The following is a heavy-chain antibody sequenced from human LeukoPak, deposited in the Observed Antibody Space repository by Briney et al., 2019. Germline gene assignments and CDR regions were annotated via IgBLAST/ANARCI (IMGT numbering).Heavy chain of an antibody. Sequence: TGGSLRLSCAASGFTFSSYWMSWVRQAPGKGLEWVANMNQDGSEKDYVDSVKGRFTISRDNARNSLYLQMSSLRAEDTAVYYCATYTHWVAGDVWGQGTTVTVSS. D-gene: IGHD3-16*01. V-gene: IGHV3-7*01. CDR2: MNQDGSEK. CDR3: ATYTHWVAGDV. CDR1: GFTFSSYW. J-gene: IGHJ6*02.